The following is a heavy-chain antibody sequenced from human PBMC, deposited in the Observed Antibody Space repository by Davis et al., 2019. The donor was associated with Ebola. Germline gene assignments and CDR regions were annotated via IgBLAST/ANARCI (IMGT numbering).Heavy chain of an antibody. CDR3: VRDWFGESD. CDR2: IGGSDGTI. CDR1: GFTFSSHR. V-gene: IGHV3-48*02. Sequence: GESLKISCAASGFTFSSHRMNWVRQTPGKGLEWVSYIGGSDGTIYYADSVKGRFTISRVNAKSSLYLQMNSLRDEDTAVYYCVRDWFGESDWGQGTLVTVSS. J-gene: IGHJ1*01. D-gene: IGHD3-10*01.